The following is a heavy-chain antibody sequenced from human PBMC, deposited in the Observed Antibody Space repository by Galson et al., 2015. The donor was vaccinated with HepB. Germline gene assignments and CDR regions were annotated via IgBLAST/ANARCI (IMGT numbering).Heavy chain of an antibody. CDR3: AKSAAALSYYYGMDV. J-gene: IGHJ6*02. D-gene: IGHD6-13*01. CDR1: GFTFSTYD. V-gene: IGHV3-30*18. Sequence: SLRLSCAASGFTFSTYDIHWVRQAPGKGLEWVAVTLHDGSNKYYADSVKGRFAISRDNSKNTLYLQMNSLRGEDTAVYYCAKSAAALSYYYGMDVWGQGTTVTVSS. CDR2: TLHDGSNK.